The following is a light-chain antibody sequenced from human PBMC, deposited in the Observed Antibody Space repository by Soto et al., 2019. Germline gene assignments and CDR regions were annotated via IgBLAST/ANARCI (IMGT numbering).Light chain of an antibody. V-gene: IGKV1-13*02. CDR2: DAS. Sequence: AIQLTQSPSSLSASVGDRVTITCRASQGISSALAWYQQKPGKAPKLLIYDASSLESGVPSRFSGSGSGTDYTLTISSLQPEDFATYYCQQFNSYPITFGQGTRLEIK. J-gene: IGKJ5*01. CDR1: QGISSA. CDR3: QQFNSYPIT.